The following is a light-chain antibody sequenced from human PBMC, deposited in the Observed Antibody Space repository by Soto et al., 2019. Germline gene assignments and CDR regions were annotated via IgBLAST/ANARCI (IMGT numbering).Light chain of an antibody. CDR3: HHYGGSPIT. J-gene: IGKJ5*01. Sequence: EIVLTQSPGTLSLSPGERATVSFRCSESVNSDYLGWFQQKPGQAPRLLIYGASTRATGIPDRFSGSGSGTDFTLTISRLEPEDFAVYYCHHYGGSPITFGQGTRLEI. CDR2: GAS. V-gene: IGKV3-20*01. CDR1: ESVNSDY.